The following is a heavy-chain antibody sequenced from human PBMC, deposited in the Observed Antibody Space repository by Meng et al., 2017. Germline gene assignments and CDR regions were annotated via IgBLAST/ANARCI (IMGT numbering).Heavy chain of an antibody. J-gene: IGHJ4*02. V-gene: IGHV2-5*02. Sequence: FKQPDPSLRHTTQTLTLPGTFPRFSLSTSGVALGWIHQRPGKSLEWLALIYWDDDKRYSPTLKSRLTITKDTSKNQVVLTMTNMDPVDTATYYCAHSTLGYYDSSGPYFDYWGQGTLVTVSS. CDR1: RFSLSTSGVA. D-gene: IGHD3-22*01. CDR3: AHSTLGYYDSSGPYFDY. CDR2: IYWDDDK.